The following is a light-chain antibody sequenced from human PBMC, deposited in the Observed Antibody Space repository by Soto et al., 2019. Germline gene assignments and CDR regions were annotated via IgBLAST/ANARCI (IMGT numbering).Light chain of an antibody. V-gene: IGLV2-14*01. Sequence: QAVVTQPASVSGSPGQSITISCTGTSSDVGGYNYVSWYQLHPGKAPKLMIYEVSNRPSGVVNRFSGSKSGNTASLTISGLQAEDEADYYCSSYTTSSMSYVFGTGTKLTVL. CDR3: SSYTTSSMSYV. J-gene: IGLJ1*01. CDR1: SSDVGGYNY. CDR2: EVS.